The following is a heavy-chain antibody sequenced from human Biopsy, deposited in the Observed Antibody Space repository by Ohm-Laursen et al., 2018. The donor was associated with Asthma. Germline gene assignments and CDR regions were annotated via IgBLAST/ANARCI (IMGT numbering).Heavy chain of an antibody. CDR2: ISKDASTQ. CDR3: VRDGTDDAFDI. J-gene: IGHJ3*02. Sequence: SLRLSCAAPGFSLSNFAIHWVRQAPGKGLEWVGVISKDASTQDYADSVKGRFTMARDSSKNTLDLQMNSLREEDTAVYYCVRDGTDDAFDIWGQGTVVSVSS. V-gene: IGHV3-30*01. CDR1: GFSLSNFA. D-gene: IGHD1-1*01.